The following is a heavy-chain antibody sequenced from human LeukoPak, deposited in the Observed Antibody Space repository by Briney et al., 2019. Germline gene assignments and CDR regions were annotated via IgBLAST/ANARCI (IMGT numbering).Heavy chain of an antibody. CDR2: ISYDGSNK. V-gene: IGHV3-30*01. CDR3: ARDRSPGY. Sequence: GGSLRLSCAASGFTFSSYAMHWVRQAPGKGLEWVAVISYDGSNKYYADSVKGRFTISGDNSKNTLYLQMNSLRAEDTAVYYCARDRSPGYWGQGTLVTVSS. D-gene: IGHD3-10*01. CDR1: GFTFSSYA. J-gene: IGHJ4*02.